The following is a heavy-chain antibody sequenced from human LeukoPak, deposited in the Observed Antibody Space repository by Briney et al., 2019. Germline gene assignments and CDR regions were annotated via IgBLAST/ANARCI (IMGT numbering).Heavy chain of an antibody. V-gene: IGHV3-23*01. J-gene: IGHJ4*02. CDR1: GFTFSSYA. D-gene: IGHD3-16*02. Sequence: PGGSLRLSCAASGFTFSSYAMSWVRQAPGKGLEWVSVIFGNGGGRDYADSVKGRFTISRDNSKSTLYLQMNSLRAEDTAVYYCAKDRTPDGRYEVDYWGRGTLVTVSS. CDR2: IFGNGGGR. CDR3: AKDRTPDGRYEVDY.